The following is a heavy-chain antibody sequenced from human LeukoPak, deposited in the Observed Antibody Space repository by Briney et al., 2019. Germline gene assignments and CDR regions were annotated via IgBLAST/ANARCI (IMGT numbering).Heavy chain of an antibody. CDR3: ARSTYDSSGYYLAPDY. CDR1: GFTFDDYA. J-gene: IGHJ4*02. V-gene: IGHV3-7*01. Sequence: GGSLRLSCAASGFTFDDYAMHWVRQAPGKGLEWVANIKQDGSGNYYVDSVKGRFTISRDNANNSLYLQMNSLRAEDTAVYYCARSTYDSSGYYLAPDYWGQGTLVTVSS. CDR2: IKQDGSGN. D-gene: IGHD3-22*01.